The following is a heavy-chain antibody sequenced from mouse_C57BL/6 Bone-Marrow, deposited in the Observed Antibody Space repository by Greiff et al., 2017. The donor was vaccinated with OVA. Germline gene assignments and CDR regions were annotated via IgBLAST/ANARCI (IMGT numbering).Heavy chain of an antibody. CDR2: IDPSDSYT. V-gene: IGHV1-69*01. CDR1: GYTFTSYW. CDR3: ASRAY. J-gene: IGHJ3*01. Sequence: QVQLQQPGAELVMPGASVKLSCKASGYTFTSYWMHWVKQRPGQGLEWIGEIDPSDSYTNYNQKFKGKSTLTVDKSSSPAYMQLSSLTSEDSAVYYCASRAYWGQGTLVTVSA.